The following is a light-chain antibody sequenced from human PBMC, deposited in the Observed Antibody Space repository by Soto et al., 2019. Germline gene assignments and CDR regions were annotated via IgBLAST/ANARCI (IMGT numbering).Light chain of an antibody. V-gene: IGLV2-14*01. CDR1: SSDVGGYNY. CDR3: SSYISSSTLVV. CDR2: EVS. Sequence: QSAPTQPASVSGSPGQSITISCTGTSSDVGGYNYVSWYQQHPDKAPKLMIYEVSNRPSGVSNRFSGSKSGNTASLTISGLQAEDEADYYCSSYISSSTLVVFGGGTKLTVL. J-gene: IGLJ2*01.